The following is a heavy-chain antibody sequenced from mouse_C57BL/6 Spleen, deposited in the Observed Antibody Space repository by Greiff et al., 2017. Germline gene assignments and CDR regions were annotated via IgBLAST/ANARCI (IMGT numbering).Heavy chain of an antibody. CDR1: GYTFTSYW. CDR3: AIVGGIYYGNYVAWFAY. Sequence: QVQLQQPGAELVRPGSSVKLSCKASGYTFTSYWMHWVKQRPIQGLEWIGNIDPSDSETHYNQKFKDKATLTVDKSSSTAYMQLSSLTSEDSAVYYCAIVGGIYYGNYVAWFAYWGQGTLVTVSA. J-gene: IGHJ3*01. CDR2: IDPSDSET. V-gene: IGHV1-52*01. D-gene: IGHD2-1*01.